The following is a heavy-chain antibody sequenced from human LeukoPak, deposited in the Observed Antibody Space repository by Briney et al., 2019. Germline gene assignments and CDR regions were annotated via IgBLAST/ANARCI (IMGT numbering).Heavy chain of an antibody. CDR3: ARLQGGSSGSSYNEDDY. D-gene: IGHD3-10*01. J-gene: IGHJ4*02. Sequence: GGSLRLSCADSGFTFSSYSINWVRQAPGKGLEWVSYISSSSSTIYYADSVKGRFTISRDNAKNSLSLQMNRLRDEDTAVYYCARLQGGSSGSSYNEDDYWGQGTLVTVSS. CDR2: ISSSSSTI. V-gene: IGHV3-48*02. CDR1: GFTFSSYS.